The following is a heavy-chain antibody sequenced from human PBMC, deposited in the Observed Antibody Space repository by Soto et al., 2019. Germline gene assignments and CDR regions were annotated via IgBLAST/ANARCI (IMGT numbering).Heavy chain of an antibody. V-gene: IGHV2-5*02. CDR2: IYWDDDK. CDR1: GVSLRTSGVG. Sequence: QITLKESGPTLVKPTQTLTLTCTFSGVSLRTSGVGVGWIRQPPGKALEWLAIIYWDDDKRYSPSLKNRLTTXKXTXXNQVVLTMTNMDPVDTGTYYCAHSPYVGYAFDFDYWGQGTLVTVSS. CDR3: AHSPYVGYAFDFDY. D-gene: IGHD5-12*01. J-gene: IGHJ4*02.